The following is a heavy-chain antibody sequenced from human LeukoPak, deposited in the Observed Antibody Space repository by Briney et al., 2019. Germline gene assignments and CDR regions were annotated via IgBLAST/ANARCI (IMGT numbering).Heavy chain of an antibody. V-gene: IGHV1-18*01. J-gene: IGHJ4*02. Sequence: ASVKVSCKASGYSFSSFGITWVRQAPGQGLEWMGWISRHNGNTDYAQRFRGRVTLTIDTSTTTADMEVRDLIPDDTAVYYCARHYLGSGSEDYWGQGTLVSVSS. CDR2: ISRHNGNT. CDR1: GYSFSSFG. D-gene: IGHD3-10*01. CDR3: ARHYLGSGSEDY.